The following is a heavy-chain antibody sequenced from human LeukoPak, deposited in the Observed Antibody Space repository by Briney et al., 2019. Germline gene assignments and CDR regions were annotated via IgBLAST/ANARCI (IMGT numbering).Heavy chain of an antibody. CDR1: GFTFNNAC. Sequence: GGSLSLSCAASGFTFNNACMSWARLPPGKGLGWVGLNKSKVDGGSTDYAEPVKGRFTITSDDSNNTLYLQMTSLKTEDTAFYYCAAGTGRSDFGYWGQGTLVTVSA. CDR3: AAGTGRSDFGY. J-gene: IGHJ4*02. D-gene: IGHD3-10*01. V-gene: IGHV3-15*01. CDR2: NKSKVDGGST.